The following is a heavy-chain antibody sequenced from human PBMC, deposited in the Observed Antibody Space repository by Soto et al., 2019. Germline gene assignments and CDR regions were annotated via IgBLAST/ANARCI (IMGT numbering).Heavy chain of an antibody. D-gene: IGHD3-22*01. CDR2: ISGSGGST. J-gene: IGHJ4*02. V-gene: IGHV3-23*01. Sequence: EVQLLESGGGLVQPGGSLRLSCAASGFTFSSYAMSWVRQAPGKGLEWVSAISGSGGSTYYADSVKGRFTISRDNSKNALYMQMNSLRAEDKAVYYCAKDRSFDSRKKPYYFDYWGQGTLVTVSS. CDR1: GFTFSSYA. CDR3: AKDRSFDSRKKPYYFDY.